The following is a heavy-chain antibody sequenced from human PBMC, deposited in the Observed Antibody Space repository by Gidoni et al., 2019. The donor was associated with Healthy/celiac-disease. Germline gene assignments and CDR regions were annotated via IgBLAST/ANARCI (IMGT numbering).Heavy chain of an antibody. D-gene: IGHD2-8*02. CDR3: ARPSGGAPAI. V-gene: IGHV5-51*01. CDR1: GYSFTSYW. Sequence: EVQLVQAGAEVKKPGESLTITWKGSGYSFTSYWIGWVCQMPGKGLEWRGIIYPGDSDTSYSPSFLGHVTTSAYKSISTAYLPWSSLKASDAAMYYCARPSGGAPAICGHGTLVTVSS. CDR2: IYPGDSDT. J-gene: IGHJ3*02.